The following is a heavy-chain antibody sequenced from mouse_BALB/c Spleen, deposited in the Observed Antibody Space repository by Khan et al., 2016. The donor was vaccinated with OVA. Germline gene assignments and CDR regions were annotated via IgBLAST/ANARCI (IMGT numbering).Heavy chain of an antibody. CDR1: GYSITSGYG. D-gene: IGHD1-2*01. Sequence: EVQLLESGPGLVKPSQSLSLTCTVTGYSITSGYGWNWLRQFPGNKLEWMGYISYSGSTYYNPSLKSRISITRDPSKNQFFLKLKSLTAKDTATCSSARTAWIEYWGQGTTLTVSS. CDR3: ARTAWIEY. CDR2: ISYSGST. V-gene: IGHV3-2*02. J-gene: IGHJ2*01.